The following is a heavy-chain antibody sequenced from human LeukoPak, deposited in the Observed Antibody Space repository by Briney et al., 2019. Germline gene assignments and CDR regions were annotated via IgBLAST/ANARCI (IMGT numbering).Heavy chain of an antibody. D-gene: IGHD5-18*01. J-gene: IGHJ4*02. V-gene: IGHV3-21*01. CDR3: ASSRGYNYGYRALELPPSPID. CDR1: GFTFSSYS. Sequence: GGSLRLSCAASGFTFSSYSMNWVRQAPGEGLQWVSSISSSSLYIYYADSVKGRFTISRDNAKNSLYLQMNSLRAEDTAVYYCASSRGYNYGYRALELPPSPIDWGQGTLVTVSS. CDR2: ISSSSLYI.